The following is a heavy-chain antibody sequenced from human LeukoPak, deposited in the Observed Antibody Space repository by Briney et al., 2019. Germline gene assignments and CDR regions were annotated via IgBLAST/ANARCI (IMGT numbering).Heavy chain of an antibody. CDR2: IYSGGST. J-gene: IGHJ5*02. CDR3: ASRGSGWFDP. V-gene: IGHV3-53*04. D-gene: IGHD6-19*01. CDR1: GFTVSSNY. Sequence: AGGSLRLSCAASGFTVSSNYMSWVRQAPGKGLEWVSVIYSGGSTYYADSVKGRFTISRHNSKNTLYLQMNSLRAEDTAVYYCASRGSGWFDPWGQGTLVTVSS.